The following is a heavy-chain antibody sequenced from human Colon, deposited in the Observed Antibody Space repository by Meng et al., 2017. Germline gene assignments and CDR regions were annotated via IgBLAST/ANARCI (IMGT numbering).Heavy chain of an antibody. Sequence: GESLKISCEDSGFTFSRNWVTWVRQAPGKGLEWVANINQDGSVRNYVDSVKGRFTISRENAANSLYLQMISLRAEDTAFYYCARDSHYSTFDYWGQGTLVTVSS. D-gene: IGHD4-11*01. J-gene: IGHJ4*02. CDR1: GFTFSRNW. V-gene: IGHV3-7*01. CDR3: ARDSHYSTFDY. CDR2: INQDGSVR.